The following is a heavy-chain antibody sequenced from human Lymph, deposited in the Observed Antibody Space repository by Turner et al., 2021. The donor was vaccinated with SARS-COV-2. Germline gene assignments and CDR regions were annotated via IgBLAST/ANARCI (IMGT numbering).Heavy chain of an antibody. J-gene: IGHJ4*02. D-gene: IGHD3-16*01. V-gene: IGHV3-30-3*01. CDR2: ISFDGSNK. CDR1: GFTFSSYA. CDR3: ARDVGGYLGY. Sequence: QVQLVESGGGVVQPGRSLRRSCAASGFTFSSYAIHWVRQAPGKGLEWVALISFDGSNKYYADSVKGRFTISRDNSKNTLYLQMNSLRTEDTAVYYCARDVGGYLGYWGQGTLVTVSS.